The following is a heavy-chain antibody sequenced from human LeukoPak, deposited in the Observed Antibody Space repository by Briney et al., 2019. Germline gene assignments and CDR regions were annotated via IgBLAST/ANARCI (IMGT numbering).Heavy chain of an antibody. V-gene: IGHV3-7*01. J-gene: IGHJ4*02. CDR2: IKQDGTQR. CDR3: ARRGGSSSRRSPIDY. D-gene: IGHD6-6*01. CDR1: GFTFSDYW. Sequence: GGSLRLSCTASGFTFSDYWMTWVRQAPGKGPEWVANIKQDGTQRYYVDSVRGRFTISRDNAKNSLFLQMNGLRAEDTAVYYCARRGGSSSRRSPIDYWGQGTLVTVSS.